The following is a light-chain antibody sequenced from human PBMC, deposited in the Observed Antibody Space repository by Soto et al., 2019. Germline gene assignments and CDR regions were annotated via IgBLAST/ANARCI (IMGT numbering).Light chain of an antibody. CDR3: AAWDDSLSEL. CDR2: SNN. CDR1: SSNIGSNY. Sequence: QSVLTQPPSASGTPGQRVTISCSGSSSNIGSNYVYWYQQLPGTAPKLLIYSNNQRPSGVPDRFSGSKSGTSASLAISGLRSEDEADYYCAAWDDSLSELFGGGTKVTVL. J-gene: IGLJ3*02. V-gene: IGLV1-47*02.